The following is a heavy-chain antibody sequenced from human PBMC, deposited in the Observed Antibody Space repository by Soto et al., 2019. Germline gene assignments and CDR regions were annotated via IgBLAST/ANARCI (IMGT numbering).Heavy chain of an antibody. J-gene: IGHJ6*02. D-gene: IGHD1-26*01. Sequence: GASVKVSCKASGYTFTSYGISWVRQAPGQGLEWMGWISAYNGNTNYAQKLQGRVTMTTDTSTSTAYMELRSLRSDDTAVYYCAGSRKVGATFAYYYYYGVDVWGQGTTVTVSS. CDR1: GYTFTSYG. CDR3: AGSRKVGATFAYYYYYGVDV. V-gene: IGHV1-18*01. CDR2: ISAYNGNT.